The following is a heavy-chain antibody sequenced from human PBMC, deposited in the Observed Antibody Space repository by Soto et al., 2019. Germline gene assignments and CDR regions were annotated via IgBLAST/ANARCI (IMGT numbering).Heavy chain of an antibody. CDR1: GGSISSYY. CDR2: IYYSGST. Sequence: SDTLSLTCTVSGGSISSYYWSWIRQPPGKGLEWIGYIYYSGSTNYNPSLKSRVTISVDTSKNQFSLKLSSVTAADTAVYYCARTGYDFWSGYPDYYYYMDVWGKGTTVTVYS. CDR3: ARTGYDFWSGYPDYYYYMDV. V-gene: IGHV4-59*01. D-gene: IGHD3-3*01. J-gene: IGHJ6*03.